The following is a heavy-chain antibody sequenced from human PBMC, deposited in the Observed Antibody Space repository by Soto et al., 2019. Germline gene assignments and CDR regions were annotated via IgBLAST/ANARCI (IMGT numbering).Heavy chain of an antibody. V-gene: IGHV3-74*01. CDR2: INNAGSTT. J-gene: IGHJ6*02. CDR3: ARGLLCLYVMDV. D-gene: IGHD2-21*01. Sequence: GGSLRLSCAASGFTFSSHWMHWVRQAPGKGLVWVSRINNAGSTTDYADSVKGRFTISRDNAKNTLYLQMNSLRAEDTAVYYCARGLLCLYVMDVWGQGTTVTVT. CDR1: GFTFSSHW.